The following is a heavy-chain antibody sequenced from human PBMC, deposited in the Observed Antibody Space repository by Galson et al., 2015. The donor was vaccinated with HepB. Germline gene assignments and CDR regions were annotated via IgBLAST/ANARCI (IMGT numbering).Heavy chain of an antibody. CDR3: ARGGGSGWYAEYFQH. D-gene: IGHD6-19*01. CDR2: IIPILGIA. CDR1: GGTFSSYA. Sequence: SVKVSCKASGGTFSSYAISWVRQAPGQGLEWMGRIIPILGIANYAQKFQGRVTITADKSTSTAYMELSSLRSEDTAVYYCARGGGSGWYAEYFQHWGQGTLVTVSS. J-gene: IGHJ1*01. V-gene: IGHV1-69*04.